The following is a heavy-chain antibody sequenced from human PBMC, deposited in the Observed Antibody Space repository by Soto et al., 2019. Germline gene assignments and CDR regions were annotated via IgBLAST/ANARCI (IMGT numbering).Heavy chain of an antibody. J-gene: IGHJ4*02. Sequence: SETLSLTCSVSGGSVSSNIYYWTWIRQHPGKGPEWIGHIYYSGSTYYNPSLKSRVTISLDMSKNQFSLKLTSVSAADTAVYYCARGYDYDSGGFLFDYLVQGTLVT. CDR3: ARGYDYDSGGFLFDY. D-gene: IGHD3-22*01. CDR1: GGSVSSNIYY. V-gene: IGHV4-31*03. CDR2: IYYSGST.